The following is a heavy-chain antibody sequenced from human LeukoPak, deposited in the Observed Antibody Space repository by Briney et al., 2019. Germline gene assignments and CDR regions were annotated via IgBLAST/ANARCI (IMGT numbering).Heavy chain of an antibody. J-gene: IGHJ4*02. CDR1: GYTFTSYA. Sequence: ASVKVSCKASGYTFTSYAMHWVRQAPGQRLEWMGWINAGNGNTKYSQKFQGRVTITRDTSASTAYMELSSLRSEDTAVYYCARPYSTGPEVGFDYWGQGTLVTVSS. CDR2: INAGNGNT. D-gene: IGHD6-19*01. CDR3: ARPYSTGPEVGFDY. V-gene: IGHV1-3*01.